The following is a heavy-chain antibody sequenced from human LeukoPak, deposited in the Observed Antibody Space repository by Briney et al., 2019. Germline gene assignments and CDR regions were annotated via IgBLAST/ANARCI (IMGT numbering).Heavy chain of an antibody. Sequence: GASVKVSCKASGYTFTGYYMHWVRQAPGQGLEWMGWINPNSGGTNYAQKFQGRVAMTRDTSISTAYMELRSLRSDDTAVYYCARAPIVGALDYWGQGTLVTVSS. CDR2: INPNSGGT. J-gene: IGHJ4*02. V-gene: IGHV1-2*02. D-gene: IGHD1-26*01. CDR1: GYTFTGYY. CDR3: ARAPIVGALDY.